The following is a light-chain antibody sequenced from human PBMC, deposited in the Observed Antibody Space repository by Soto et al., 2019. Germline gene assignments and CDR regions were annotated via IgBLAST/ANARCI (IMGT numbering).Light chain of an antibody. CDR3: QSYDSSLSGVV. CDR1: SSNIGAGYD. Sequence: QSVLTQPPSVSGAPGQRVTISCTWSSSNIGAGYDVHWYQQLPGTAPKLLIYGNPNRPSGVPDRFSGSKSGTSASLAITGLQADDEADYYCQSYDSSLSGVVFGGGTKLTVL. V-gene: IGLV1-40*01. CDR2: GNP. J-gene: IGLJ2*01.